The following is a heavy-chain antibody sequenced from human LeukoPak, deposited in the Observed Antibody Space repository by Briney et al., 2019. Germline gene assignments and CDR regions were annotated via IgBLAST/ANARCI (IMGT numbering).Heavy chain of an antibody. CDR1: GGSISSSSYS. D-gene: IGHD3-10*01. CDR2: IYYSGST. Sequence: SETLSLTCTVSGGSISSSSYSWGWIRQPPGKGLEWIGSIYYSGSTYYNPSLKSRVTISVDTSKNQFSLKLSSVTAADTAVYYCARGKLEYYYGSGSYSPPWFDPWGQGTLVTVSS. V-gene: IGHV4-39*01. J-gene: IGHJ5*02. CDR3: ARGKLEYYYGSGSYSPPWFDP.